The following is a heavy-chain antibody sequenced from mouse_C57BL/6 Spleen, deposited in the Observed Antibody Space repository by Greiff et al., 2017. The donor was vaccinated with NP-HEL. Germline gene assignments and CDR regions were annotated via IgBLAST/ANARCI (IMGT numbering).Heavy chain of an antibody. Sequence: EVKLVESGGGLVKPGGSLKLSCAASGFTFSSYAMSWVRQTPEKRLEWVATISDGGSYTYYPDNVKGRFTISRDNAKNNLYLQMSHLKSEDTAMYYCARDDDGYYGYYYAMDYWGQGTSVTVSS. CDR1: GFTFSSYA. CDR3: ARDDDGYYGYYYAMDY. J-gene: IGHJ4*01. CDR2: ISDGGSYT. D-gene: IGHD2-3*01. V-gene: IGHV5-4*01.